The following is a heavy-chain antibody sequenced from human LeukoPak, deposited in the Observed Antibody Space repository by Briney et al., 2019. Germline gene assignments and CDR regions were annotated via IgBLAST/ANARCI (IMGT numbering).Heavy chain of an antibody. J-gene: IGHJ6*02. CDR3: ARRDWGYYYGMDG. CDR1: GGSMNNYY. Sequence: SETLSLTCTDSGGSMNNYYWRWIRQPPGKGLERIGYIYYSGSTNYNPSLKSRVAISLGTSKNQFSLKLSSVTAADTAVYYCARRDWGYYYGMDGWGQGITVTVSS. D-gene: IGHD7-27*01. CDR2: IYYSGST. V-gene: IGHV4-59*01.